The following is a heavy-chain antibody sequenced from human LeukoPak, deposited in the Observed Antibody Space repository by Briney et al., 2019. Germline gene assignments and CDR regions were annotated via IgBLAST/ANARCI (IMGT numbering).Heavy chain of an antibody. Sequence: LTGGSLRLSCAASGFTFSSYSMNWVRQAPGKGLEWVSGISGSGGSTYNANSVKGRFTISRDNSKNTLYLQMNSLRAEDTAVYYCAKCVVPAAMSGGYYYGMDVWGQGTTVTVSS. D-gene: IGHD2-2*01. J-gene: IGHJ6*02. V-gene: IGHV3-23*01. CDR2: ISGSGGST. CDR1: GFTFSSYS. CDR3: AKCVVPAAMSGGYYYGMDV.